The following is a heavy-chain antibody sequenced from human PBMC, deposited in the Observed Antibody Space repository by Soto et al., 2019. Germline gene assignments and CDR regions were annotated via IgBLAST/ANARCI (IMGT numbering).Heavy chain of an antibody. V-gene: IGHV3-23*01. CDR3: ANQNRSGYSYDYFDY. CDR1: GFTFSSYA. Sequence: EVQLLESGGGLVQPGGSLRLSCAASGFTFSSYAMSWVRQAPGKGLEWVSAISGSGGSTYYADSVKGRFTISRDNSKNTLYLQMNSLRAEDTAVYYCANQNRSGYSYDYFDYWGQGTLVTVSS. CDR2: ISGSGGST. D-gene: IGHD5-18*01. J-gene: IGHJ4*02.